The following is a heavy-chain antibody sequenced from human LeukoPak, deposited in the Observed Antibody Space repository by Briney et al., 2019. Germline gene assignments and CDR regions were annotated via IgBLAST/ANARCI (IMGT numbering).Heavy chain of an antibody. V-gene: IGHV3-30*03. Sequence: SGGSLRLSCAASGFTFSSYGMHWVRQAPGKGLEWVAVISYDGSNKYYADSVKGRFTISRDNSKNTLYLQMNSLRAEDTAVYYCARGRGIVVVPAAPDVWGQGTTVTVSS. CDR3: ARGRGIVVVPAAPDV. CDR2: ISYDGSNK. CDR1: GFTFSSYG. D-gene: IGHD2-2*01. J-gene: IGHJ6*02.